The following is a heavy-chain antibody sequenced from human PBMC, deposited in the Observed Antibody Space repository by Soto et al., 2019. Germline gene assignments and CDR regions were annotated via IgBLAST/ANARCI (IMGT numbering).Heavy chain of an antibody. V-gene: IGHV3-21*01. CDR1: GFTFSSYS. Sequence: GGSLRLSCAASGFTFSSYSMNWVRQAPGKGLEWVSSISSSSSYIYYADSVKGRFTISRDNAKYSLYLQMNSLRAEDTAVYYCARDPQVVVAATELDYWGQGTLVTVSS. D-gene: IGHD2-15*01. J-gene: IGHJ4*02. CDR2: ISSSSSYI. CDR3: ARDPQVVVAATELDY.